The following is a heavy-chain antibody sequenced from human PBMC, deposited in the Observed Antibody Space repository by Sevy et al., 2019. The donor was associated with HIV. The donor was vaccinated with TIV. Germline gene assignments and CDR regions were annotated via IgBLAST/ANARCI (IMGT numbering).Heavy chain of an antibody. V-gene: IGHV3-21*01. CDR3: ARVPHCSSTSCYIVP. Sequence: GRSLRLSCAASGFTFSSYSMNWVRQAPGKGLEWVSSISSSSSYIYYADSVKGRFTISRDNAKNSLYLQMNSLRAEDTAVYYCARVPHCSSTSCYIVPWGQGTLVTVSS. J-gene: IGHJ5*02. D-gene: IGHD2-2*02. CDR1: GFTFSSYS. CDR2: ISSSSSYI.